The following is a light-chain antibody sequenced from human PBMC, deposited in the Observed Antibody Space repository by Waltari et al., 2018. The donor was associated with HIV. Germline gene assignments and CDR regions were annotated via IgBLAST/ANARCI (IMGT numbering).Light chain of an antibody. Sequence: SYVLTQSPSVAVAPGETASLTCGGYHIGRKAVNWYQQKPGQAPVQVIHDETDRRSGIPERFSGSNSGNSATLAISSVEAGDEADYYCQVWDRDSDHFVFGGGTKLTVL. V-gene: IGLV3-21*04. CDR3: QVWDRDSDHFV. CDR1: HIGRKA. CDR2: DET. J-gene: IGLJ3*02.